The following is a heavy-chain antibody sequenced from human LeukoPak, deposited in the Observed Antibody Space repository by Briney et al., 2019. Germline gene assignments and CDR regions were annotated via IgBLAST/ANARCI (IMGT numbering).Heavy chain of an antibody. CDR2: ISSSSSTI. Sequence: GGSLRLSCAASGFTFSSYSMNWVRQAPGKGLEWVSYISSSSSTIYYADSVKGRFTISRDNAKNSLYLQMNSLRDEDTAVYYCARERSYGDNDYFDHWGQGSLVTVSS. CDR1: GFTFSSYS. CDR3: ARERSYGDNDYFDH. D-gene: IGHD4-17*01. V-gene: IGHV3-48*02. J-gene: IGHJ4*02.